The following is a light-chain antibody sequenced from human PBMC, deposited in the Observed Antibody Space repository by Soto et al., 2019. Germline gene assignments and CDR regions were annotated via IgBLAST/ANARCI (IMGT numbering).Light chain of an antibody. Sequence: DIQMTQSPSSLSASVGDRVTITCRASEGIGNDLGWYQQKPGKAPKLLIYAASNLQSGVPSRFSGSGSGTDFTLTISSLQPEDFATYYCQQSYSTPSTFGGGTKVDIK. CDR3: QQSYSTPST. V-gene: IGKV1-39*01. CDR2: AAS. J-gene: IGKJ4*01. CDR1: EGIGND.